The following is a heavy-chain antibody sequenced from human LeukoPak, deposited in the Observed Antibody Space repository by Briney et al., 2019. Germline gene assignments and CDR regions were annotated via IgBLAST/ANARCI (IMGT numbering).Heavy chain of an antibody. D-gene: IGHD7-27*01. V-gene: IGHV1-58*01. CDR1: GFTFTSSA. J-gene: IGHJ4*02. CDR2: IVVGSGNT. Sequence: SVKVSCKASGFTFTSSAVQWVRQARGQRLEWIGWIVVGSGNTNYAQKFQERVTITRDMSTSTAYMELSSLRSEDTAVYYCARDSRITGEYYLEYWGQGTLVTVSS. CDR3: ARDSRITGEYYLEY.